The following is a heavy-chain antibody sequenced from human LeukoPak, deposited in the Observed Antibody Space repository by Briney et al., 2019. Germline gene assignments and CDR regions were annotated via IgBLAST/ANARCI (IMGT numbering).Heavy chain of an antibody. Sequence: SETLSLACTVSGGYINSSSYYWGWIRQPPGKGLEWIGSIYYSGSTYYNPSLKSRVTISVDTSKNQFSLKLSSVTAADTAVYYCARHLPVSRLLPKGGFDCWGRGTLVTVSS. V-gene: IGHV4-39*01. CDR3: ARHLPVSRLLPKGGFDC. CDR1: GGYINSSSYY. J-gene: IGHJ4*02. D-gene: IGHD3-22*01. CDR2: IYYSGST.